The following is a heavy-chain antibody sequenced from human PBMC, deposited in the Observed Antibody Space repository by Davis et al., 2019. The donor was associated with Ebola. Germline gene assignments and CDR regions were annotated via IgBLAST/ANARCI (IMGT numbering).Heavy chain of an antibody. J-gene: IGHJ4*02. Sequence: ASVKVSCKASGYTFKNSAISWVRQAPGQGLEWMGWISAYNGNTAYAQILQGRVTMTTDTSTGTAYMELRSLRSDDAAVYYCAKLSFGEVGFDYWGLGTLVTVSS. CDR3: AKLSFGEVGFDY. CDR1: GYTFKNSA. CDR2: ISAYNGNT. V-gene: IGHV1-18*01. D-gene: IGHD3-10*01.